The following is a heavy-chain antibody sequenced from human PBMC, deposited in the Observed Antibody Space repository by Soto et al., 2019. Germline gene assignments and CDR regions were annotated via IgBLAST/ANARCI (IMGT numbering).Heavy chain of an antibody. J-gene: IGHJ4*02. Sequence: SVKVSCKASGGTFSSYAISWVRPAPGQGLEWMGGIIPIFGTANYAQKFQGRVTITADESTSTAYMELSSLRSEDTAVYYCASPSYCGGDCYPYYFDYWGQGTLVTVSS. D-gene: IGHD2-21*02. CDR2: IIPIFGTA. CDR1: GGTFSSYA. CDR3: ASPSYCGGDCYPYYFDY. V-gene: IGHV1-69*13.